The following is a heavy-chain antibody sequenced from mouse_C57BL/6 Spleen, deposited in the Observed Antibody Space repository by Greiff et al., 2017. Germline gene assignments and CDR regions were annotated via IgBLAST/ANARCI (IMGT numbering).Heavy chain of an antibody. V-gene: IGHV1-53*01. CDR1: GYTFTSYW. CDR3: SRERSSYVPLFAY. Sequence: QVQLQQSGTELVKPGASVKLSCKASGYTFTSYWMHWVKQRPGQGLEWIGNINPSNGGTNYNEKFKSKATLTVDKSSSTAYMQLSSLTSEDSAVYYCSRERSSYVPLFAYRGQGTLVTVSA. J-gene: IGHJ3*01. CDR2: INPSNGGT. D-gene: IGHD1-1*01.